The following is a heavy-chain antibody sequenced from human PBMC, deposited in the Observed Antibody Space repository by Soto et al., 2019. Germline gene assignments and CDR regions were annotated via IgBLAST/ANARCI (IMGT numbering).Heavy chain of an antibody. V-gene: IGHV4-59*01. CDR3: ARDRGDYDFDY. J-gene: IGHJ4*02. Sequence: PSETLSLTCTVSGGSISSYYWSWIRQPPGKGLEWIGYIYYSGSTNYNPSLKSRVTISVDTSKNQFSLKLSSVTAADTAVYYCARDRGDYDFDYWGQGTLVIVSS. CDR2: IYYSGST. CDR1: GGSISSYY. D-gene: IGHD4-17*01.